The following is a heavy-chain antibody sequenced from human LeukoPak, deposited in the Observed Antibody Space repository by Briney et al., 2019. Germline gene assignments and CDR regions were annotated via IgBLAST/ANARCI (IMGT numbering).Heavy chain of an antibody. CDR1: RYTFTSYV. J-gene: IGHJ4*02. Sequence: ASVNVSCKASRYTFTSYVINWVRQATGQGLEWMGWMKPNSGNRGYAQKVQGRVTMTRNTYISTAYMELSSLRSEDTAVYYCARGRGRGVIKGADYWGQGTLVTVSS. CDR2: MKPNSGNR. V-gene: IGHV1-8*01. CDR3: ARGRGRGVIKGADY. D-gene: IGHD3-10*01.